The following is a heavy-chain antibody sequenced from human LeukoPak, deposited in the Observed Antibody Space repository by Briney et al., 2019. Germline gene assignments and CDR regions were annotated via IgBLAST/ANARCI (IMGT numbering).Heavy chain of an antibody. CDR2: IRFDGSNK. CDR1: RFTFSSFD. V-gene: IGHV3-30*02. D-gene: IGHD3-9*01. CDR3: ARGSDATLGILTGYSNAYFDY. J-gene: IGHJ4*02. Sequence: GGSLRLSCAASRFTFSSFDMHWVRQAPGKGLEWVTFIRFDGSNKYYADSVKGRFTISRDNSKNTLYLQMSSLRPEDTAVYYCARGSDATLGILTGYSNAYFDYWGQGTLVTVSS.